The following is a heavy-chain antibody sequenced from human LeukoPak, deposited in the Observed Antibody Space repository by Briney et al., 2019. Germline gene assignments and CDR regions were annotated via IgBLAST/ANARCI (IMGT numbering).Heavy chain of an antibody. CDR2: INPNSGGT. J-gene: IGHJ4*02. CDR3: ARDVGTTTPYFDY. CDR1: GYTFTGYY. Sequence: ASVKVSCKASGYTFTGYYIHWVRQAPGQGLEWMAWINPNSGGTNYAQKFQGRVTMTRDTSITTAYLELNRLRSDDTAMYYCARDVGTTTPYFDYWGQGTVVTVSS. D-gene: IGHD1-26*01. V-gene: IGHV1-2*02.